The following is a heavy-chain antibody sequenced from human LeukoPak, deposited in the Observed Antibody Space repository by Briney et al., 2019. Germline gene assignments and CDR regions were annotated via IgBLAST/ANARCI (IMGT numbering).Heavy chain of an antibody. CDR2: INPNSGGT. J-gene: IGHJ6*03. CDR3: ARDRYSSSLISYYYMDV. V-gene: IGHV1-2*02. D-gene: IGHD6-13*01. CDR1: GYTFTAYY. Sequence: ASVKVSCKASGYTFTAYYIHWVRQAPGQGLEWMGWINPNSGGTNYAQKFQGRVTMTRDTSISTAYMELSRLRSDDTAVYYCARDRYSSSLISYYYMDVWGKGTTVTVSS.